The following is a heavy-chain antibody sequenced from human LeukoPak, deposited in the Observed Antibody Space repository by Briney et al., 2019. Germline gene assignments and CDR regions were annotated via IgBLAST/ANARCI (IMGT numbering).Heavy chain of an antibody. CDR1: GGSISGYY. CDR3: GRGGRYYYYGMDV. D-gene: IGHD1-14*01. Sequence: SETLSLTCTVSGGSISGYYWSWIRQPPGKELEWIGYMYYSGSTNYNPSLKSRVTISVDTSKNQFSLKLSSVTAADTAGYYCGRGGRYYYYGMDVWGQGTTVTVSS. V-gene: IGHV4-59*08. CDR2: MYYSGST. J-gene: IGHJ6*02.